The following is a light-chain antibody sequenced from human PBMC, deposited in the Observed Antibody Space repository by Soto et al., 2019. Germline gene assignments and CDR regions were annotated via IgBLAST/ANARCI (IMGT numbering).Light chain of an antibody. CDR1: QSVSINH. J-gene: IGKJ1*01. CDR3: QVYGSSSKT. Sequence: DIVLTHSPGTLSLSPWERATLYWRASQSVSINHLAWYQQKPGQAPRLLIYSASRRATGIPDRFTGSGSGTDFTLTINRLEPEDFAVYFCQVYGSSSKTFGQGTKVDIK. CDR2: SAS. V-gene: IGKV3-20*01.